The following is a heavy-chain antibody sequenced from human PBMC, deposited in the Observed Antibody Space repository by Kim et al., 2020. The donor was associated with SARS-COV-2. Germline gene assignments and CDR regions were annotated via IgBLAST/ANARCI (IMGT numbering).Heavy chain of an antibody. Sequence: GGSLRLSCTASGFTFGDYAMSWVRQAPGKGLEWVGFIRSKAYGGTTEYAASVKGRFTISRDDSKSFAYLQMNSLKTEDTAVYYCTTAGPPYYYYMDVWGKGTTVTVSS. CDR3: TTAGPPYYYYMDV. J-gene: IGHJ6*03. V-gene: IGHV3-49*04. CDR2: IRSKAYGGTT. CDR1: GFTFGDYA.